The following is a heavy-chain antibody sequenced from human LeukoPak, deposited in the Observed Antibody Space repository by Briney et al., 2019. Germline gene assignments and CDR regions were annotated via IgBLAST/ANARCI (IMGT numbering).Heavy chain of an antibody. CDR3: ARDPRNVGLAP. V-gene: IGHV3-74*01. Sequence: GGSLRLSCEASGFTFSNYGMNWVRQAPGKGLMYISRNNGDGSTTNYADVVKGRFTMSRDNVKNTLYLQMNSLRVEDTAVYYCARDPRNVGLAPWGQGTLVTVSS. J-gene: IGHJ5*02. D-gene: IGHD2-15*01. CDR1: GFTFSNYG. CDR2: NNGDGSTT.